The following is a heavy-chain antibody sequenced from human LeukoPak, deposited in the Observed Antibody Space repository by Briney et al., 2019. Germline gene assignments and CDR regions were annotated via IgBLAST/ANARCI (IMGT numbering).Heavy chain of an antibody. J-gene: IGHJ6*03. V-gene: IGHV3-7*01. D-gene: IGHD1-26*01. Sequence: GGSLRLSCAASGFTFSSYWMSWVRQAPGKGLEWVANIKQDGSEKYYVDSVKGRFTISRDNAKNSLYLQMNSLRAEDTAIYYCARDPYSGNYGDYYYYYMDVWGKGTTVTISS. CDR1: GFTFSSYW. CDR3: ARDPYSGNYGDYYYYYMDV. CDR2: IKQDGSEK.